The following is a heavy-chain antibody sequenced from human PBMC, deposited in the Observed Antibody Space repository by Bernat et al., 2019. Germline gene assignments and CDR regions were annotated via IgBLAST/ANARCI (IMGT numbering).Heavy chain of an antibody. V-gene: IGHV3-30*03. Sequence: QVQLVESGGGVVQPGRSLRLSCAASGFTFSSYGMHWVRQAPGKGLEWVAVISYDGSNKYYGDSVKGRFTISRDNSKNTRYLQMNSLRAEDTDVYYCATRDEEYYDFWSGYQHRSDYWGQGTLVTVSS. CDR2: ISYDGSNK. J-gene: IGHJ4*02. CDR3: ATRDEEYYDFWSGYQHRSDY. D-gene: IGHD3-3*01. CDR1: GFTFSSYG.